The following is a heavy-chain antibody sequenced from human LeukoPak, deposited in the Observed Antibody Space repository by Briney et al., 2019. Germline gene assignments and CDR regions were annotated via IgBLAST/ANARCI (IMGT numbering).Heavy chain of an antibody. CDR3: ARDAPAHCSSTSCYPHFDY. V-gene: IGHV4-59*12. J-gene: IGHJ4*02. CDR1: GGSISSYY. Sequence: SETLSLTCTVSGGSISSYYWSWIRQPPGKGLEWIGYIYYSGSTNYNPSLKSRVTISVDTSKNQFSLKLSSVTAADTAVYYCARDAPAHCSSTSCYPHFDYWSQGTLVTVSS. CDR2: IYYSGST. D-gene: IGHD2-2*01.